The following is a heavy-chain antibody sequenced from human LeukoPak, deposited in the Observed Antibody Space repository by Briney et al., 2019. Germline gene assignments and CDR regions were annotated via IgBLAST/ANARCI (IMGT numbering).Heavy chain of an antibody. V-gene: IGHV3-48*03. D-gene: IGHD3-22*01. CDR2: ISSSGSTI. CDR1: GFTFSSYE. CDR3: AKDLYYYDSSGYPLDY. J-gene: IGHJ4*02. Sequence: GGSLRLSCAASGFTFSSYEMNWVRQAPGKGLEWVSYISSSGSTIYYADSVKGRFTISRDNAKNTLYLQMNSLRAEDTAVYYCAKDLYYYDSSGYPLDYWGQGTLVTVSS.